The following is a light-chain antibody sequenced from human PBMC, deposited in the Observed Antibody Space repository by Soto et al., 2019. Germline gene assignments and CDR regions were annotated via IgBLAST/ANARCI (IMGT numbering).Light chain of an antibody. CDR1: SSDVGAYNY. V-gene: IGLV2-8*01. J-gene: IGLJ1*01. Sequence: QSALTQPPSASGSPGQSVTISCTGTSSDVGAYNYVSWYQQLPGKAPKLIIYEVSKRPSGVPDRFSGSKSGNTASLTVSGFEAEDEADYYCTSYAGTDSFIYVFGTGTKLTVL. CDR3: TSYAGTDSFIYV. CDR2: EVS.